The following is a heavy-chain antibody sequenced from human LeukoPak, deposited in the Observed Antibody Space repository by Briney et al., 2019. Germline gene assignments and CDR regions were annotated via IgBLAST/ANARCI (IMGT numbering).Heavy chain of an antibody. CDR3: ARDQISSWPFDY. CDR2: VDPEDGET. V-gene: IGHV1-69-2*01. CDR1: GYTFTDYY. J-gene: IGHJ4*02. Sequence: ASVKVSCKAPGYTFTDYYMHWVQQAPGKGLEWMGRVDPEDGETIYAEKFQGRVTITADTSTDTAYMELSSLRSEDTAVYYCARDQISSWPFDYWGQGTLVTVSS. D-gene: IGHD6-13*01.